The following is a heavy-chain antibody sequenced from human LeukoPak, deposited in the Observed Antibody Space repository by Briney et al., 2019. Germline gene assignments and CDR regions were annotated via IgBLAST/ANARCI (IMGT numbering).Heavy chain of an antibody. CDR1: GYTFTSYA. J-gene: IGHJ5*02. Sequence: ASVKVSCKASGYTFTSYAMHWVRQAPRQRLEWMGWINAGNGNTKYSQKFQGRVTITRDTSASTAYMELSSLRSEDTAVYYCARAIVVVAATPLGWFDPWGQGTLVTVSS. CDR3: ARAIVVVAATPLGWFDP. CDR2: INAGNGNT. V-gene: IGHV1-3*01. D-gene: IGHD2-15*01.